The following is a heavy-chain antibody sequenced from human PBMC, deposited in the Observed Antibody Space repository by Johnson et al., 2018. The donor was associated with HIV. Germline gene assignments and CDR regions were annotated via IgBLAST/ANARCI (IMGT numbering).Heavy chain of an antibody. V-gene: IGHV3-30*02. D-gene: IGHD4-17*01. CDR3: AKEGSRGTVTQAPDAFDI. Sequence: QVQLVESGGGVVQPGGSLRLSCAASGFIFSSYGMHWVRQAPGKGLEWVAFIWYDGSRKYYADSVKGRFTISRVNSKNMLYLQMNSLRVEDTAVYYCAKEGSRGTVTQAPDAFDIWGQGTMLTVSS. J-gene: IGHJ3*02. CDR1: GFIFSSYG. CDR2: IWYDGSRK.